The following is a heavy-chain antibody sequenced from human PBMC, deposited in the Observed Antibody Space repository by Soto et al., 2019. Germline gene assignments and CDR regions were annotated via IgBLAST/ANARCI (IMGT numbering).Heavy chain of an antibody. J-gene: IGHJ5*02. CDR3: ARRQMVRGVIDWFDP. Sequence: PSETLSLTCTVSGGSISSSSYYWGWIRQPPGKGLEWIGSIYYSGSTYYNPSLKSRVTISVDTSKNQFSLKLSSVTAADTAVYYCARRQMVRGVIDWFDPWGQGTLVTVSS. D-gene: IGHD3-10*01. CDR1: GGSISSSSYY. CDR2: IYYSGST. V-gene: IGHV4-39*01.